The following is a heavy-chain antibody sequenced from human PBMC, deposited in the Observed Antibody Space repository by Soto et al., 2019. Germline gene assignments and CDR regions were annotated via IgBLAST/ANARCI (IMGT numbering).Heavy chain of an antibody. CDR1: GGSFSGYY. J-gene: IGHJ4*02. CDR3: ARELGSGSYYNGWD. Sequence: SETLSLTCAVYGGSFSGYYWSWIRQPPGKGLEWIGEINHSGSTNYNPSLKSRVTISVDTSKNQFSLKLSSVTAADTAVYYCARELGSGSYYNGWDWGQGTLVTVSS. D-gene: IGHD3-10*01. CDR2: INHSGST. V-gene: IGHV4-34*01.